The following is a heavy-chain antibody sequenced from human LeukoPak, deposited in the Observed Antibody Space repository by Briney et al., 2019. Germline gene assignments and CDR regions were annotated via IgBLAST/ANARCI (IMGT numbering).Heavy chain of an antibody. V-gene: IGHV1-2*02. Sequence: GASVKVSCKASGYTFTDFYIHWVRQAPGQGLEWMGWINPNSGYTNSAQKFQGRFSMTTDTSISTAAMDLSGLRFDDTAVYYCARSVVTLYWYFDLWGRGTLVTVSS. J-gene: IGHJ2*01. CDR1: GYTFTDFY. CDR2: INPNSGYT. CDR3: ARSVVTLYWYFDL. D-gene: IGHD4-23*01.